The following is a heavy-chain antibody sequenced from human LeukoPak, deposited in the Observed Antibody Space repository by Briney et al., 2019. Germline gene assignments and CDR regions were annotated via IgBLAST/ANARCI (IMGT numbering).Heavy chain of an antibody. V-gene: IGHV3-23*01. Sequence: GSLRLSCAASGFTFSTYAMSWVRQAPGKGLEWVSGISGSGGSTYYADSVRGRFTISRDNSKNTVYLQMNSLRAEDTAVYYCAKVPALIAVAGVDYWGQGTLVTVSS. CDR2: ISGSGGST. J-gene: IGHJ4*02. CDR3: AKVPALIAVAGVDY. D-gene: IGHD6-19*01. CDR1: GFTFSTYA.